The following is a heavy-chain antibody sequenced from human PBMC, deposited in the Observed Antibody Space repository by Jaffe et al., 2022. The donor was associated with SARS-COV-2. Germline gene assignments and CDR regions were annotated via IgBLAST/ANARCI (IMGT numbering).Heavy chain of an antibody. CDR3: ATNPVGSYWFDP. CDR1: EFTFSSHA. D-gene: IGHD2-2*01. J-gene: IGHJ5*02. Sequence: QVQLVESGGGVVQPGGSLRLSCVASEFTFSSHAMHWVRQAPGRGLEWAAIISKDGIYIYYADSVKGRFTISRDNSKHTLYLQMNSLRPDDTAMYYCATNPVGSYWFDPWGQGTLVTVSS. CDR2: ISKDGIYI. V-gene: IGHV3-30*04.